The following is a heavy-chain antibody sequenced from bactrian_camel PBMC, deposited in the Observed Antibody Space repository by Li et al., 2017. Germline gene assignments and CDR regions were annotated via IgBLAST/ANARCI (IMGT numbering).Heavy chain of an antibody. CDR2: VSSTGST. CDR3: AKDRWAWSSSRYWYLEV. D-gene: IGHD6*01. V-gene: IGHV3S55*01. CDR1: GYTCGPSSACC. Sequence: QVQLVESGGDSVQAGESLRLSCTTSGYTCGPSSACCMGWFRQAPGKEREGVAGVSSTGSTYYADSVKGRFTISQDNAKNMMYLQMNSLKPEDTAMYYCAKDRWAWSSSRYWYLEVWGQGTQVTVS. J-gene: IGHJ2*01.